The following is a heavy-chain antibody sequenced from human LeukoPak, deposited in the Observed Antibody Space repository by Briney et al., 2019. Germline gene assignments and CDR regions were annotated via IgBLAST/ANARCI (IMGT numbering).Heavy chain of an antibody. CDR1: GFTFSSYA. CDR3: AKGSAFDFWSGYDGMDV. CDR2: ISGSGGST. D-gene: IGHD3-3*01. Sequence: GGSLRLSCAASGFTFSSYAMSWVRQAPGKGLEWVSAISGSGGSTYYADSVKGRFTISRDNSKNTLYLQMNSLRAEDTAVYYCAKGSAFDFWSGYDGMDVWGRGTTVTVSS. J-gene: IGHJ6*02. V-gene: IGHV3-23*01.